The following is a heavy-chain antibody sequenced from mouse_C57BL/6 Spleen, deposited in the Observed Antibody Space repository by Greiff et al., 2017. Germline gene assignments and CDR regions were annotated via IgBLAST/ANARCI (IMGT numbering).Heavy chain of an antibody. V-gene: IGHV1-39*01. CDR2: INPNYGTT. Sequence: EVQLQESGPELVKPGASVKISCKASGYSFTDYNMNWVKQRNGKSLEWIGVINPNYGTTSYNQKFNGKATLTVDHSSSTAYMQLNSLTSEDSAVYYCARDGNYEAWFAYWGQGTLVTVSA. D-gene: IGHD2-1*01. CDR3: ARDGNYEAWFAY. CDR1: GYSFTDYN. J-gene: IGHJ3*01.